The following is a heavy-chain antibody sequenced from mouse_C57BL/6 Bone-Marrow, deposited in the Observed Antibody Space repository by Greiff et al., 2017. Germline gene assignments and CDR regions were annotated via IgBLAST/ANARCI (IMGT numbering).Heavy chain of an antibody. Sequence: EVQGVESGGGLVQSGRSLRLSCATSGFTFSDFYMEWVRQAPGKGLEWIAASRNKANDYTTEYSASVKGRFIVSRDTSQSILYLQMNALRAEDTAIYYCARDAGYDYDRGDYYAMDYWGQGTSVTVSS. CDR1: GFTFSDFY. V-gene: IGHV7-1*01. CDR2: SRNKANDYTT. D-gene: IGHD2-4*01. CDR3: ARDAGYDYDRGDYYAMDY. J-gene: IGHJ4*01.